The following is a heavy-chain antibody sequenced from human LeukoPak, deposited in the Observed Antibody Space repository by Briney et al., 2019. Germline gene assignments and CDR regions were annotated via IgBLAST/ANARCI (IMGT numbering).Heavy chain of an antibody. J-gene: IGHJ4*02. CDR2: INHSGST. Sequence: SETLSLTCAVYGGSFSGYYWTWIRQPPGKGLEWIGEINHSGSTNYNPSLKSRVTISVGTSKNQFSLKLTSVTAADTAVYYCASGGWYRGYWGQGTLVTVSS. CDR1: GGSFSGYY. CDR3: ASGGWYRGY. D-gene: IGHD6-19*01. V-gene: IGHV4-34*01.